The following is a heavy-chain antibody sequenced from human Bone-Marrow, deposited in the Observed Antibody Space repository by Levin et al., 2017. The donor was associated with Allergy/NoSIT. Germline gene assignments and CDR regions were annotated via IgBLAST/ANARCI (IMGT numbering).Heavy chain of an antibody. Sequence: GESLKISCAASGFTFSAYWMGWVRQAPGRGLEWVANMNLDGSEKYYLGSVMGRFTISRDNAKNSLYLQMNSLRAEDTAVYYCAREIRGSEGTFWGQGTLVTVSS. V-gene: IGHV3-7*04. D-gene: IGHD3-10*01. CDR3: AREIRGSEGTF. J-gene: IGHJ4*02. CDR1: GFTFSAYW. CDR2: MNLDGSEK.